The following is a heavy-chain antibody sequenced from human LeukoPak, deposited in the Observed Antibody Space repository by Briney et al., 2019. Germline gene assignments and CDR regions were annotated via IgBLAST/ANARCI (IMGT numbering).Heavy chain of an antibody. CDR3: ARRRYYDSTGYLD. D-gene: IGHD3-22*01. Sequence: SSETLSLXCTVSGAFISSSSYYWGWTRQAPGKGLEWIGEIYYSGRDYNNPSLKSRVTLSIDTSKNQFSLDLTSVTAADTAVYYCARRRYYDSTGYLDWGQGTLVAVSS. CDR1: GAFISSSSYY. V-gene: IGHV4-39*01. CDR2: IYYSGRD. J-gene: IGHJ1*01.